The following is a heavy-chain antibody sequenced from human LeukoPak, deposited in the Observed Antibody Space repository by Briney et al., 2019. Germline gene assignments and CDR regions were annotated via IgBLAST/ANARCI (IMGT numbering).Heavy chain of an antibody. V-gene: IGHV4-39*07. CDR2: IYYGGST. J-gene: IGHJ3*01. CDR1: GGSVSSSHY. CDR3: AKSTYYYDTFVNAFDF. D-gene: IGHD3-22*01. Sequence: SETLSLTCTVSGGSVSSSHYWGWIRQPPGQGLEWIGSIYYGGSTYYNASLRSRVTTSVDTSKNQFSLKLSSVTAADTAVYYCAKSTYYYDTFVNAFDFWGQGTVVTVSS.